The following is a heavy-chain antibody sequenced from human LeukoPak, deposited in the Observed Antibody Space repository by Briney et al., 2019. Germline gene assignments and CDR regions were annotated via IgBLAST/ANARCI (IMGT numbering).Heavy chain of an antibody. D-gene: IGHD3-10*01. CDR2: IYYSGST. CDR3: ARGSRVLWFGRPFDY. V-gene: IGHV4-59*12. CDR1: GGSISSYY. Sequence: SETLSLTCTVSGGSISSYYWSWIRQPPGKGLEWIGYIYYSGSTNYNPSLKSRVTISVDTSKNQFSLKLSSVTAADTAVYYCARGSRVLWFGRPFDYWGQGTLVTVSS. J-gene: IGHJ4*02.